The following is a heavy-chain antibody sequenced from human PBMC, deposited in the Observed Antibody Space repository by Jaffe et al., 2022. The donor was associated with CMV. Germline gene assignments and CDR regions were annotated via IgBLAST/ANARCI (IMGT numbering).Heavy chain of an antibody. D-gene: IGHD3-3*01. CDR2: ISAYNGNT. J-gene: IGHJ4*02. V-gene: IGHV1-18*04. CDR3: ARAKITTTIFGVVIMGYYFDY. CDR1: GYTFTSYG. Sequence: QVQLVQSGAEVKKPGASVKVSCKASGYTFTSYGISWVRQAPGQGLEWMGWISAYNGNTNYAQKLQGRVTMTTDTSTSTAYMELRSLRSDDTAVYYCARAKITTTIFGVVIMGYYFDYWGQGTLVTVSS.